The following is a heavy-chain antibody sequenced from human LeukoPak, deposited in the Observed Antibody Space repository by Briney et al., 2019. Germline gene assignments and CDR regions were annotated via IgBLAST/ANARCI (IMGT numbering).Heavy chain of an antibody. V-gene: IGHV1-8*03. CDR3: ARGRSTGYPYYFEY. Sequence: ALLEVSCSASGYTFTRYDINWVRQATGPGLEWMGWMNPNSGSTGYAQKLQGRVTVTRNTSISTAYMELSGLRSEDTAVYYCARGRSTGYPYYFEYWGQGTLVTVSS. CDR2: MNPNSGST. D-gene: IGHD5-12*01. CDR1: GYTFTRYD. J-gene: IGHJ4*02.